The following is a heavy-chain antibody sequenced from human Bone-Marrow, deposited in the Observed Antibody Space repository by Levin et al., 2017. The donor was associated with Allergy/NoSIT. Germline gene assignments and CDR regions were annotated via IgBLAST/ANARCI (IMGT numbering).Heavy chain of an antibody. V-gene: IGHV1-18*01. D-gene: IGHD3-16*02. Sequence: GASVKVSCKASGYTFSSYGISWVRQAPGQGLEWMGWISGYNVNTNYAQKFQGRVTMTTDTSTSTAYMELRSLRSDDTAVYYCARSEAYTFGGVIAMDYWGQGTLVTVSS. J-gene: IGHJ4*02. CDR3: ARSEAYTFGGVIAMDY. CDR1: GYTFSSYG. CDR2: ISGYNVNT.